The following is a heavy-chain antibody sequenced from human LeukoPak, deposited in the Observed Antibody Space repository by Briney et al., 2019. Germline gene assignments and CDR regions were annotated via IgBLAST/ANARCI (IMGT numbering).Heavy chain of an antibody. CDR3: ARDLGSGYLDY. CDR2: ISSSSSYI. CDR1: GGSISSSSYY. J-gene: IGHJ4*02. D-gene: IGHD3-22*01. Sequence: ETLSLTCTVSGGSISSSSYYWGWVRQAPGKGLEWVSSISSSSSYIYYADSVKGRFTISRDNAKNSLYLQMNSLRAEDTAVYYCARDLGSGYLDYWGQGTLVTVSS. V-gene: IGHV3-21*01.